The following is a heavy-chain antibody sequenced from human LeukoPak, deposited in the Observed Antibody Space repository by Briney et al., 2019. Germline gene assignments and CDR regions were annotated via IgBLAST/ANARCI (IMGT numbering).Heavy chain of an antibody. J-gene: IGHJ4*02. D-gene: IGHD3-10*01. CDR3: TTQYYGSGSYYRGYFDY. CDR2: IKSKTDGGTT. Sequence: GGSLRLSCAASGFTFSNAWMSWVRQAPGKGLEWVGRIKSKTDGGTTDYAAPVKGRFTISRDDPKNTLYLKMNSMKTEDTAVYYCTTQYYGSGSYYRGYFDYWGQGTLVTVSS. CDR1: GFTFSNAW. V-gene: IGHV3-15*01.